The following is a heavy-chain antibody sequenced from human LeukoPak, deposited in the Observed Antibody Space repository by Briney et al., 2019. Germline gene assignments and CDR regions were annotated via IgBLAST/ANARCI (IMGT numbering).Heavy chain of an antibody. J-gene: IGHJ4*02. Sequence: ASVKVSCKASGYTFTGYYMHRVRQAPGQGLEWMGWINPNSGGTNYAQRFQGRVTMTRDTSISTAYMELSRLRSEDTAVYYCATDGTPSDPGVVGWGQGTLVTVSS. CDR3: ATDGTPSDPGVVG. CDR1: GYTFTGYY. V-gene: IGHV1-2*02. D-gene: IGHD3-3*01. CDR2: INPNSGGT.